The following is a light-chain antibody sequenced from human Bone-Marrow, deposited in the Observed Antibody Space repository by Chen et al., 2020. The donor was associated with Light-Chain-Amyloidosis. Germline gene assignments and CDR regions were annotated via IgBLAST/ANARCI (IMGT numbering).Light chain of an antibody. Sequence: DIVMTQSPDSLAVSLGERGTINCKSSQSVLYSSNNKNYLAWYQQKPGQPPKLLIYWASTRESGVPDRFSGSGSGTDFTLTISSLQAEDVAVYYCQQDYSRPLAFGGGTKVGSK. CDR2: WAS. J-gene: IGKJ4*01. V-gene: IGKV4-1*01. CDR1: QSVLYSSNNKNY. CDR3: QQDYSRPLA.